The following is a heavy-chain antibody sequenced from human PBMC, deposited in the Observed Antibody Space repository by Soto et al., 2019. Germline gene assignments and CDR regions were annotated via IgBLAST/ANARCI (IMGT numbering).Heavy chain of an antibody. J-gene: IGHJ5*02. V-gene: IGHV1-69*04. CDR1: GGTFSSYT. CDR2: IIPILGIA. CDR3: ARDDEMGYCSGGSCYRYNWFDP. Sequence: ASVKVSCKASGGTFSSYTISWVRQAPGQGLEWMGRIIPILGIANYAQKFQGRVTITADKSTSTAYMELSSLRSEDTAVYCCARDDEMGYCSGGSCYRYNWFDPWGQGTLVTVSS. D-gene: IGHD2-15*01.